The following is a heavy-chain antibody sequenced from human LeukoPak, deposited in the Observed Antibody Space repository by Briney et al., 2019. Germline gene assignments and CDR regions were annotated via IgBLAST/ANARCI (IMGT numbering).Heavy chain of an antibody. D-gene: IGHD3-22*01. Sequence: PGGSLRLSCSASGFTFSDYPMHWVRQAPGKGLEWVSSISSSSSYIYYADSVKGRFTISRDNAKNSLYLQMNSLRAEDTAVYYCARDYDSSGYTPDYWGQGTLVTVSS. CDR1: GFTFSDYP. CDR2: ISSSSSYI. CDR3: ARDYDSSGYTPDY. J-gene: IGHJ4*02. V-gene: IGHV3-21*01.